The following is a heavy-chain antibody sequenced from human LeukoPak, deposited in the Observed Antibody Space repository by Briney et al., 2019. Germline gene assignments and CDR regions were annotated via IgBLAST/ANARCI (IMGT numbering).Heavy chain of an antibody. V-gene: IGHV3-23*01. J-gene: IGHJ4*02. CDR1: GFTFSSSA. D-gene: IGHD2-2*01. CDR2: ISGSGGTT. Sequence: PGGSLRLSCAASGFTFSSSAMSWVRQAPGKGLEWVSGISGSGGTTHYADSVKGRFTISRDNSKNTLYLQMNSLRAEDTAVYYCAKGAWDIVVVPATVWDYWGRGTLVTVSS. CDR3: AKGAWDIVVVPATVWDY.